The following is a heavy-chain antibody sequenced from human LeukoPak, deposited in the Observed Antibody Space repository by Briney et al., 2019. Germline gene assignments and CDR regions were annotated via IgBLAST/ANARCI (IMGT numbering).Heavy chain of an antibody. CDR2: IKGDGSDK. CDR1: GFSFSDYW. V-gene: IGHV3-7*03. D-gene: IGHD3-3*01. J-gene: IGHJ4*02. CDR3: AKSAGDFWSGDYFDY. Sequence: GGSLRLSCVASGFSFSDYWMNWVRQAPGKGLEWVANIKGDGSDKYYVGSVKGRFTISRDNAKNSLYLQMNSLRAEDTAAYYCAKSAGDFWSGDYFDYWGQGTLVTVSS.